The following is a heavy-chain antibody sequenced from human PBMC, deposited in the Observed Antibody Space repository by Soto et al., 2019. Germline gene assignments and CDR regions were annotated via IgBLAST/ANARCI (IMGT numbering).Heavy chain of an antibody. CDR2: SNSNGDKT. CDR1: GFTFDDYG. D-gene: IGHD3-10*01. V-gene: IGHV3-20*01. CDR3: AREYGSGSSPPWFDP. Sequence: EVQLVESGGGVVWPGGSLRLSCAASGFTFDDYGMSWVRQVPGKGLEWVSGSNSNGDKTGYADSVKGRFTISRDNAKNSLSLQMNSLRVEDTALYHCAREYGSGSSPPWFDPWGQGTLVTVSS. J-gene: IGHJ5*02.